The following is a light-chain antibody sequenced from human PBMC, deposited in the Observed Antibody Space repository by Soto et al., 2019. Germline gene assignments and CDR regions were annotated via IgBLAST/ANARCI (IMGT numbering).Light chain of an antibody. Sequence: QPASVSGSPGQSITISCTXTSSDVGGYNYVSWYQQHPGKAPKLMIYDVSNRPSGVSNRFSGSKSGNTASLTISGLQAEDEADYYCSSYTSSSTLVVFGGGTKLTVL. CDR2: DVS. CDR1: SSDVGGYNY. CDR3: SSYTSSSTLVV. J-gene: IGLJ2*01. V-gene: IGLV2-14*01.